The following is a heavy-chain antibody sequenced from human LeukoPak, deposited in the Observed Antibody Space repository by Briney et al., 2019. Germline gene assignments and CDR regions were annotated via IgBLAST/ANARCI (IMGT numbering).Heavy chain of an antibody. D-gene: IGHD3-10*01. CDR2: ISPSVGTT. J-gene: IGHJ5*02. CDR1: GYTFTSYY. Sequence: GASVKVSCKASGYTFTSYYIHWMRQAPGQGLEWMGIISPSVGTTTYARKLQGRVTMTRDTSTSTVYMELRSLRSEDTAVYYCARIGDYGSGSEGFDPWGQGTLVTVSS. V-gene: IGHV1-46*04. CDR3: ARIGDYGSGSEGFDP.